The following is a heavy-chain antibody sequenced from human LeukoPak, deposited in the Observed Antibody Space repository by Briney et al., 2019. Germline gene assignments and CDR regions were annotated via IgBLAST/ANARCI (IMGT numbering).Heavy chain of an antibody. J-gene: IGHJ4*02. D-gene: IGHD2-15*01. CDR2: INPSGGST. V-gene: IGHV1-46*01. CDR3: ARGPRYDCSGGSCYHDY. CDR1: GYTFTSYY. Sequence: ASVKVSCKASGYTFTSYYMHWVRQAHGQGLEWMGIINPSGGSTSYAQKFQGRVTMTRDTSTSTVYMELSSLRSEDTAVYYCARGPRYDCSGGSCYHDYWGQGTLVTVSS.